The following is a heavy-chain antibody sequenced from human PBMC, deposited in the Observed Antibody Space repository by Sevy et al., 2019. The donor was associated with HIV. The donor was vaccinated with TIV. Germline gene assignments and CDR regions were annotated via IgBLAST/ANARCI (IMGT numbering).Heavy chain of an antibody. CDR3: AGENAWGRGYS. J-gene: IGHJ4*02. CDR1: DGSITSLY. Sequence: SETLSLTCTVSDGSITSLYWNWIRQPPGKGLEWIANIYYNGHINYNPPPKSRVTLPLDTSKNQFSLRLSSVTAADTAMYYCAGENAWGRGYSWGQGTLVTVSS. CDR2: IYYNGHI. V-gene: IGHV4-59*08. D-gene: IGHD1-26*01.